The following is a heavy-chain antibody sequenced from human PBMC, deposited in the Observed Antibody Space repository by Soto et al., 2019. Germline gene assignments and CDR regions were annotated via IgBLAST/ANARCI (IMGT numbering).Heavy chain of an antibody. J-gene: IGHJ4*02. CDR2: IKFDGSEQ. CDR3: ARYADLRDY. V-gene: IGHV3-7*01. D-gene: IGHD2-8*01. Sequence: GGSLRLSCVASGFSLSNHWMSWVRQAPGKGLEWVANIKFDGSEQNYVDSVKGRFTISRDNAKNTLYLQMNSLRVEDTALYFCARYADLRDYWGQGTLVTVSS. CDR1: GFSLSNHW.